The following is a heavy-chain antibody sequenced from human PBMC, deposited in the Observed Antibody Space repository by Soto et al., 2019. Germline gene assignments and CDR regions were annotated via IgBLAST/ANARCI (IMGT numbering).Heavy chain of an antibody. CDR3: ARSSRSLSTQDYYYYGMDV. V-gene: IGHV1-69*06. D-gene: IGHD6-6*01. CDR2: IIPIFGTA. Sequence: SVKVSCKASGGTFSSYAISWVRQAPGQGLEWMGGIIPIFGTANYAQKFQGRVTITADKSTSTAYMELSSLRSEDTAVYYCARSSRSLSTQDYYYYGMDVWRQGTTVTVSS. CDR1: GGTFSSYA. J-gene: IGHJ6*02.